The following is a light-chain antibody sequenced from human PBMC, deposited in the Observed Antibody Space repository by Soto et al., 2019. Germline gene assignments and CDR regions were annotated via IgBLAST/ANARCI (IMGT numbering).Light chain of an antibody. CDR3: SSYATSTTVL. Sequence: QSALTQPASVSGSPGQSITISCTGTSSDVGGYNYVSWYQQHPGRAPQLMIYDVSNRPSGVSNRFSGSRSGNTASLTISGLQADDEADYYCSSYATSTTVLFGGGTKVTVL. CDR2: DVS. J-gene: IGLJ2*01. CDR1: SSDVGGYNY. V-gene: IGLV2-14*03.